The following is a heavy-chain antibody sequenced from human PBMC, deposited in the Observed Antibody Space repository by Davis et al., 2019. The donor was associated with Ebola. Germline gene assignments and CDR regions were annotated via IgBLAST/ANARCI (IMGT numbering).Heavy chain of an antibody. CDR1: GFTFDDYA. V-gene: IGHV3-43*02. Sequence: PGGSLRLSCAASGFTFDDYAMHWVRHAPGKGLEWVSLISGDGGSTYYADSVKGRFTISRDNSKNSLYLQMNSLRTEDTALYYCAKLSGAGTTKTWFDPWGQGTLVTVSS. CDR2: ISGDGGST. CDR3: AKLSGAGTTKTWFDP. D-gene: IGHD1-7*01. J-gene: IGHJ5*02.